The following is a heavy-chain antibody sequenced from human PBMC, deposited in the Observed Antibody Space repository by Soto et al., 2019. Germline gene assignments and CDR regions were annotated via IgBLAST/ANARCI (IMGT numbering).Heavy chain of an antibody. D-gene: IGHD4-4*01. Sequence: ASVKVSCKASGGTFSSYTISWVRQAPGQGLEWMGRIIPILGIANYAQKFQGRVTITADKSTSTAYMELSSLRSEDTAVYYCARDPETTVTPPMVWGQGTLVTVSS. V-gene: IGHV1-69*04. CDR1: GGTFSSYT. CDR3: ARDPETTVTPPMV. CDR2: IIPILGIA. J-gene: IGHJ4*02.